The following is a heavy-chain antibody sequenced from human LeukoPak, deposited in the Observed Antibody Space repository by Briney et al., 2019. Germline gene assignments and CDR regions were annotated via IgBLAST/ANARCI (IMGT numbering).Heavy chain of an antibody. CDR3: ARDATPQYSSGWVFFDS. V-gene: IGHV3-48*03. Sequence: GGSLRLSCAASGFTFSNYEMNWLRQAPGKGLEWVSYISISGTTIHYADSVKGRFTISRDNAKNSLYLQMNSLRAEDTAVYYCARDATPQYSSGWVFFDSWGQGTLVTVSS. CDR1: GFTFSNYE. CDR2: ISISGTTI. D-gene: IGHD6-19*01. J-gene: IGHJ4*02.